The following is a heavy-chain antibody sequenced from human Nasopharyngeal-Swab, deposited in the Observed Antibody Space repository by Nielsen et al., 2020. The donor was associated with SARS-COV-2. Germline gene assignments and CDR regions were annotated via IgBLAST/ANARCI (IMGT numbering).Heavy chain of an antibody. D-gene: IGHD3-10*01. V-gene: IGHV3-9*01. CDR3: ARGWFGDLPYYLDS. J-gene: IGHJ4*02. Sequence: GGSLRLSCVGSGFFFDGFTMHWVRQRPGKGLEWVSGISWNSGSIGYADSVRGRFTISRDDARNSLNLQMNSLKSEDTALYYCARGWFGDLPYYLDSWGQGTLVTVSS. CDR1: GFFFDGFT. CDR2: ISWNSGSI.